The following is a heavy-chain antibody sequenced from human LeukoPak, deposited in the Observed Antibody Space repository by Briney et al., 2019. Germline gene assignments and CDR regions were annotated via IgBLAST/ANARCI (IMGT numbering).Heavy chain of an antibody. CDR2: ISGYNGNT. V-gene: IGHV1-18*01. D-gene: IGHD1-26*01. J-gene: IGHJ4*02. CDR1: DYTFTSYG. Sequence: ASVKVSCKASDYTFTSYGISWVRQAPGQGLEWMVWISGYNGNTNYAQKLQGRVTMTTDTSTSTAYMELRSLRSDDTAVYYCARVGGYSGSYFYYFDYWGQGTLVTVSS. CDR3: ARVGGYSGSYFYYFDY.